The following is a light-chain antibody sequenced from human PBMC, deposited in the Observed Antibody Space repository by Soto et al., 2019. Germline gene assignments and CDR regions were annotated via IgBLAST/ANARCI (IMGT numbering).Light chain of an antibody. CDR2: GVS. CDR3: QQYMSSVT. V-gene: IGKV3-20*01. Sequence: EIVFTQSPGSLSLSPGERATLSSRASQSVDNTFFAWYQKKPGQAPRLLMSGVSKSATGIPDRFSGSGSGTVFTLTISRLEPEDFAVYYWQQYMSSVTVGQGTRVEIK. CDR1: QSVDNTF. J-gene: IGKJ1*01.